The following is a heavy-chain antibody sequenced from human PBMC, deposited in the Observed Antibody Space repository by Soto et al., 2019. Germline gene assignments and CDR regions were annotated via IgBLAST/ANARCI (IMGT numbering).Heavy chain of an antibody. D-gene: IGHD3-10*01. CDR1: GFTFSSYA. CDR2: ISYDGSNK. Sequence: GGSLRLSCAASGFTFSSYAMHWVRQAPGKGLEWVAVISYDGSNKYYADSVKGRFTISRDNSKNTLYLQMNSLRAEDTAVYYCARDPNYYGSGRGLSLYDYWGQGTLVTVSS. V-gene: IGHV3-30-3*01. J-gene: IGHJ4*02. CDR3: ARDPNYYGSGRGLSLYDY.